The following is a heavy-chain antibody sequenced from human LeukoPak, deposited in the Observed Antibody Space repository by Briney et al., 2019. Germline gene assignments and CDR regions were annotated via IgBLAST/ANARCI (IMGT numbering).Heavy chain of an antibody. J-gene: IGHJ4*02. CDR3: AKDFNTYYYGSGSYAPFDY. CDR1: GFTFSSYG. CDR2: IRYDGSNK. D-gene: IGHD3-10*01. V-gene: IGHV3-30*02. Sequence: GGSLRLSCAASGFTFSSYGMHWVRQAPGKGLEWVAFIRYDGSNKYYADSVKGRFTISRDNPKNTLYLQMNSLRAEDTAVYYCAKDFNTYYYGSGSYAPFDYWGQGTLVTVSS.